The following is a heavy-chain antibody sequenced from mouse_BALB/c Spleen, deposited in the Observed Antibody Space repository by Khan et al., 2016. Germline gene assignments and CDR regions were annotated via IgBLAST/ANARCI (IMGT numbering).Heavy chain of an antibody. CDR1: VFTFSSYA. CDR2: ISSGGYT. D-gene: IGHD1-1*01. Sequence: EVELVESGGGLMKPGESLKLSCAASVFTFSSYAMSWVRQTPEKRLEWVTSISSGGYTYYPDSMRGRFTISRDNAGNILYLQVSSLRSEDTAMYYCARDNYGNPFDYWGQGTTLTVSS. V-gene: IGHV5-6-5*01. CDR3: ARDNYGNPFDY. J-gene: IGHJ2*01.